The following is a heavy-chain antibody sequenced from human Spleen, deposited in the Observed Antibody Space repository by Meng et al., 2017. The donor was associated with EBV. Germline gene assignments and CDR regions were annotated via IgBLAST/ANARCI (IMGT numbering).Heavy chain of an antibody. CDR2: INHRGST. V-gene: IGHV4-34*01. J-gene: IGHJ4*02. Sequence: QAQLQQWGAGLLKPSETRSLTCAVYGGSFTDYYWSWIRQSPGKGLEWIGEINHRGSTNYKPSLKSRVTISVDTSKNQFSLNLTSVTAADTAVYYRARGMVAAASLDWWGQGTLVTVSS. CDR3: ARGMVAAASLDW. CDR1: GGSFTDYY. D-gene: IGHD2-2*01.